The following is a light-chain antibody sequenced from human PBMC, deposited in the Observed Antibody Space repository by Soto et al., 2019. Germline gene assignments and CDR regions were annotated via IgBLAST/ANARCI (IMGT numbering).Light chain of an antibody. Sequence: THSPSTLSASVVSRVSSTCLARQSSSTWLAWYQQKPGKAPKLLVYKASTLASGVPARFSGSGSGTEFTLTINSLQPDDFATYYCQQYHIYSGTFGQGTKVDIK. CDR3: QQYHIYSGT. CDR2: KAS. V-gene: IGKV1-5*03. J-gene: IGKJ1*01. CDR1: QSSSTW.